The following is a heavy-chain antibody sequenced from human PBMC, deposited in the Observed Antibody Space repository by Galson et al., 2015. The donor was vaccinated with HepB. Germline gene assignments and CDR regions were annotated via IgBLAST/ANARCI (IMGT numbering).Heavy chain of an antibody. CDR3: AKDLWQQLVEGGYDYYYFGMDV. J-gene: IGHJ6*02. Sequence: SLRLSCAASGFTFSTYGMHWVRQAPGKGLEWVAVISYDASKKYYADSVKGRFTISRDNSKNTLFLQMNSLRAEDTAVYYCAKDLWQQLVEGGYDYYYFGMDVWGQGTTVTVSS. CDR1: GFTFSTYG. CDR2: ISYDASKK. D-gene: IGHD6-13*01. V-gene: IGHV3-30*18.